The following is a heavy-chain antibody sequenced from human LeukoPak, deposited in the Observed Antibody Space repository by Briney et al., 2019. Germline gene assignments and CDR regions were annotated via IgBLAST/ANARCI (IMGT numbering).Heavy chain of an antibody. CDR1: GGSISTYY. CDR3: ARTIAAAGSDWFDP. CDR2: IYYSGST. Sequence: PSETPSLTCTVSGGSISTYYWSWIRQPPGKGLEWIGYIYYSGSTNYNPSLKSRVTISVDTSKNQLSLKLSSVTAADTAVYYCARTIAAAGSDWFDPWGQGTLVTVSS. D-gene: IGHD6-13*01. J-gene: IGHJ5*02. V-gene: IGHV4-59*08.